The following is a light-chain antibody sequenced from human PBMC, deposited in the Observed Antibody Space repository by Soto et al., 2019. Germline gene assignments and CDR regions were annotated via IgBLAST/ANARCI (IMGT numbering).Light chain of an antibody. CDR3: AGWDDGIGGVI. CDR1: RSNIGSNT. Sequence: QSVLTQPPSASGTPGQTVTIPCSGSRSNIGSNTVNWYQHLPGTAPKLLMYTNTQRPSGVPDRFSASKSGTSASLAISGLQAEDEGDYYWAGWDDGIGGVIFGGGTQLTVL. CDR2: TNT. J-gene: IGLJ7*01. V-gene: IGLV1-44*01.